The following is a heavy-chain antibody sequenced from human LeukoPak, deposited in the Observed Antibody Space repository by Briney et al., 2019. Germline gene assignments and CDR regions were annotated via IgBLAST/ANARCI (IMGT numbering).Heavy chain of an antibody. CDR1: GYSFTSYW. D-gene: IGHD3-3*01. Sequence: GESLKISCKGSGYSFTSYWIGWVRQMPGKGLEWMGIIYPGDSDTRYSPSFQGQVTISADKSISTAYLQWSSLKASDTAMYYCARRDTLFAVVIIRGVAFDIWGQGTMVTVSS. V-gene: IGHV5-51*01. CDR2: IYPGDSDT. J-gene: IGHJ3*02. CDR3: ARRDTLFAVVIIRGVAFDI.